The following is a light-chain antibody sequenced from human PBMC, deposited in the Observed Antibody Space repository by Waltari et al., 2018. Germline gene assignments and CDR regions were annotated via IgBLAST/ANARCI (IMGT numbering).Light chain of an antibody. J-gene: IGKJ2*03. Sequence: EFVMTQSPATLSVSPGERATLSCRASKIESTNLAWYQQKPGQAPRLLIYAASTRASGIPARFRGSGSGTVFTLTISSLQSEDFAVYYCQQYNTWPRSFGQGTRLDLK. CDR3: QQYNTWPRS. V-gene: IGKV3-15*01. CDR2: AAS. CDR1: KIESTN.